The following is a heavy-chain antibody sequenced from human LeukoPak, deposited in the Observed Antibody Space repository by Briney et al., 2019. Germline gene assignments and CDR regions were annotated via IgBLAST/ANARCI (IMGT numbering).Heavy chain of an antibody. J-gene: IGHJ4*02. CDR1: GFTLSNYS. CDR2: ISSSSSYI. CDR3: ARDLAYGDDGL. V-gene: IGHV3-21*01. Sequence: GGSLRLSCAASGFTLSNYSMNWVRQAPGKGLEWVAFISSSSSYIFYADSLKGRFTISRDNAKNSLYLQMNSLRADDMAVYYCARDLAYGDDGLWGQGTLVTVSS. D-gene: IGHD4-17*01.